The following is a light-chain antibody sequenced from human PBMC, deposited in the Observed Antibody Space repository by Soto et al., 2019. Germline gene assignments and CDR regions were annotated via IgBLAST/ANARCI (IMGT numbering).Light chain of an antibody. V-gene: IGKV1-5*03. CDR2: KAS. J-gene: IGKJ2*01. CDR1: QSVSGW. CDR3: QQYISYPHT. Sequence: DIQMTQSPSTLSASIGDRVTITCRASQSVSGWLAWYQQKPGKAPKILIYKASTLKSGVPSRFSGSGSGTEFALPISSLQPDDFATYYCQQYISYPHTFGQGTRLEIK.